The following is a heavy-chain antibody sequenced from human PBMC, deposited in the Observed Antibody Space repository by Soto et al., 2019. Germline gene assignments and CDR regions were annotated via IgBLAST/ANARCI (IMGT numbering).Heavy chain of an antibody. CDR3: ARPYDPWSSTYLLDV. CDR2: TSNDGTKK. Sequence: QEQLVESGGGVAQPGRSLRLSCAASGFTFSTHAMHWARQAPGKGLEWVAVTSNDGTKKYYADSVKGRFTISRDNSKNTQYLEMNSLRVEDTAVYYCARPYDPWSSTYLLDVWGQGTTVTVSS. CDR1: GFTFSTHA. J-gene: IGHJ6*02. D-gene: IGHD3-3*01. V-gene: IGHV3-30-3*01.